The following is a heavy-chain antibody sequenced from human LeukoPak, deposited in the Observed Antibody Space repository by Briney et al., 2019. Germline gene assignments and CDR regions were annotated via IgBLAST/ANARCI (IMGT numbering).Heavy chain of an antibody. J-gene: IGHJ4*02. CDR3: AKDPRIAVAEYYFDY. CDR1: GFTFSSYA. D-gene: IGHD6-19*01. V-gene: IGHV3-23*01. Sequence: GGSLRLSCAAPGFTFSSYAVSWVRQAPGKGLEWVSAISGSGGRTYYADSVKGRFTISRDTSKNTLYLQMNSLSAEDTAVYYCAKDPRIAVAEYYFDYWGQGTLVTVSS. CDR2: ISGSGGRT.